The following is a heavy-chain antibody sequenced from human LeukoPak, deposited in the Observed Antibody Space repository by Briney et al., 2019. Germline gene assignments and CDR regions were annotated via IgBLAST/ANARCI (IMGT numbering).Heavy chain of an antibody. CDR3: ARENEWELLRIFDY. CDR2: ISSSSSYI. D-gene: IGHD1-26*01. Sequence: GGSLRLSCAASGFTFSSYSMNWVRQAPGKGLEWFSSISSSSSYIYYADSVKGRFTISRDNAKNSPYLQMNSLRAEDTAVYYCARENEWELLRIFDYWGQGTLVTVSS. V-gene: IGHV3-21*01. J-gene: IGHJ4*02. CDR1: GFTFSSYS.